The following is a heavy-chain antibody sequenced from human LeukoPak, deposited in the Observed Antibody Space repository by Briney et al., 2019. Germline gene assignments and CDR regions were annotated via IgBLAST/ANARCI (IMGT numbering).Heavy chain of an antibody. V-gene: IGHV1-18*01. CDR1: GYTFSIYG. CDR2: ISAYNGNT. Sequence: PGASVRVSCKASGYTFSIYGFSWVRQAPGQGLEWMGWISAYNGNTNYAQKFQGGVTMTTDTSTSTAHMELRSLRSDDTAVYYCARQGYSGHSQGAADYWGQGTLVTVSS. J-gene: IGHJ4*02. D-gene: IGHD4-23*01. CDR3: ARQGYSGHSQGAADY.